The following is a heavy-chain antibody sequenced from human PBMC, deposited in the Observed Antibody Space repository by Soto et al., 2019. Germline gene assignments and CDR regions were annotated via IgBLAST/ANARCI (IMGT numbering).Heavy chain of an antibody. CDR2: MNAGVGNT. J-gene: IGHJ4*02. CDR3: ARDTGYTFGSLNY. Sequence: HVELVQSGADVKKPGASVTISCKASGYTFTDYALHWVRQAPGQRLAWMGWMNAGVGNTLYSQKFQGRITITRDTSASPAYMELNSLKSEDTAIYYCARDTGYTFGSLNYWGPGTLVTVSS. CDR1: GYTFTDYA. D-gene: IGHD5-18*01. V-gene: IGHV1-3*01.